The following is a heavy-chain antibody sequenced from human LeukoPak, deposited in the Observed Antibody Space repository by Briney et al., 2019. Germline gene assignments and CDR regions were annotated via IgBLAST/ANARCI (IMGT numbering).Heavy chain of an antibody. Sequence: GGSLRLSCGASGFTFSSSAMHWVRHGPGNGLEGVAYIAHHGNNKYYADSVKGRFTISRDNSKGSLYLQMNSLRADDTAVYYCAKDGSWSCTDWGQGTLVRVSS. D-gene: IGHD2-8*02. CDR1: GFTFSSSA. V-gene: IGHV3-30*02. CDR2: IAHHGNNK. J-gene: IGHJ4*02. CDR3: AKDGSWSCTD.